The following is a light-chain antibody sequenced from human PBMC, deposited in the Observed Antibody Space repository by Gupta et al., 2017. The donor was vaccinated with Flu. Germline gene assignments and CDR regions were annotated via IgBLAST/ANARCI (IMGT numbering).Light chain of an antibody. Sequence: SPDIGINYVYWYQHLPGTAPKLLICTDYQRPSGVPDRFSGSKSGTSASLAISGLRSEDEGDYYWAAWDDSLSLWVFGGGTKLTVL. J-gene: IGLJ3*02. CDR2: TDY. CDR3: AAWDDSLSLWV. V-gene: IGLV1-47*01. CDR1: SPDIGINY.